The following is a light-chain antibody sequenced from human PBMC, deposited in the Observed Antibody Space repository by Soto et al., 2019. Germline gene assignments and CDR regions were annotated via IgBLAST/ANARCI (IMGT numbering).Light chain of an antibody. CDR1: QSVSSSY. CDR3: QQFNNYPRT. Sequence: EIVLTQSPGTLSLSPGERATLSCRASQSVSSSYLAWYQQKPGQAPRLLIYGASNRATGIPARFSGSGAGTDFTLTISSLQPEDFATYYCQQFNNYPRTFGGGTKVDIK. V-gene: IGKV3-20*01. J-gene: IGKJ4*01. CDR2: GAS.